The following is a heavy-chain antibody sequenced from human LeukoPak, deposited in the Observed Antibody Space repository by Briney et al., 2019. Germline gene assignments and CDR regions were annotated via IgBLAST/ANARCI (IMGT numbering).Heavy chain of an antibody. CDR1: GFTFSSYE. D-gene: IGHD3-3*01. Sequence: GGSLRLSCAASGFTFSSYEMNWVRQAPGKGLEWVSYISSSGSTIYYADSVKGRFTISRDNAKNLLYLQMNRLRAEDTAVYYCARDRGGGTIFGVALGAYYMDVWGKGTTVTVSS. CDR2: ISSSGSTI. J-gene: IGHJ6*03. CDR3: ARDRGGGTIFGVALGAYYMDV. V-gene: IGHV3-48*03.